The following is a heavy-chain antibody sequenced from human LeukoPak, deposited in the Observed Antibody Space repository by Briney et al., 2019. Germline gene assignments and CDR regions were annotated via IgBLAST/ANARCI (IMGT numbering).Heavy chain of an antibody. V-gene: IGHV1-69*13. Sequence: SVKVSCKASGGTFSSYAISWVRQAPGQGLEWMGGIIPIFGTANYAQKFQGRVTITADESTSTAYMELSSLRSEDTAVYYCARVARRSSDQRDIVVVPAAYYFDYWGQGTLVTVSS. CDR2: IIPIFGTA. J-gene: IGHJ4*02. CDR1: GGTFSSYA. D-gene: IGHD2-2*01. CDR3: ARVARRSSDQRDIVVVPAAYYFDY.